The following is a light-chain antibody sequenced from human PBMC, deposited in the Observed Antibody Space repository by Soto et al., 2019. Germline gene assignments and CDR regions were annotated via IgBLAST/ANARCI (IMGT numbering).Light chain of an antibody. J-gene: IGKJ2*01. V-gene: IGKV3-20*01. Sequence: EIVLTQSPGTLSLSPGERATLSCRASQSVSSSYLAWYQQKPGQAPRLLIYGASNRAIGIPNTFSGSGSGTDLTLTISRLEPEDSAVYSCQQYESSPFTFGQGTKLQIK. CDR3: QQYESSPFT. CDR1: QSVSSSY. CDR2: GAS.